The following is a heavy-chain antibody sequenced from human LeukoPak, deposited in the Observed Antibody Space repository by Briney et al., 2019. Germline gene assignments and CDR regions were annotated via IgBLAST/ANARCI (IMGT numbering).Heavy chain of an antibody. CDR3: ARGRFQGIAAAGGAYYYYYYMDV. J-gene: IGHJ6*03. D-gene: IGHD6-13*01. V-gene: IGHV1-8*03. CDR2: MNPNSGNT. Sequence: PSVKLSCKASGYTFTSYDINWVRQATGQGLEWMGWMNPNSGNTGYAQKFQGRVTITRNTSISTAYMELSSLRSEDTAVYYCARGRFQGIAAAGGAYYYYYYMDVWGKGTTVTVSS. CDR1: GYTFTSYD.